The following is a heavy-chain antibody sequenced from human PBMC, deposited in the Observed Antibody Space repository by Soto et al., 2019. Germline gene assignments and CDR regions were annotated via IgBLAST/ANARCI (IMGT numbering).Heavy chain of an antibody. J-gene: IGHJ4*02. CDR3: ANGGRQWLVTSDFNY. D-gene: IGHD6-19*01. V-gene: IGHV3-30*18. Sequence: VKLVESGGGVVQPGRSLRLSCAASGFTFSDYAMHWVRQAPGKGLEWVAVVSHDGRNTHYADSVKGRFTISRDSSKNTVHLEMTSLRAEDTAVYYSANGGRQWLVTSDFNYWGQGALVTVSS. CDR2: VSHDGRNT. CDR1: GFTFSDYA.